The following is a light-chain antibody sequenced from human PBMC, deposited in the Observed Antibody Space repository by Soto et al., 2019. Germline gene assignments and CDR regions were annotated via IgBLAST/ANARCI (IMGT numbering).Light chain of an antibody. CDR1: QSVSSSY. CDR3: QQYGSSPIT. J-gene: IGKJ5*01. Sequence: EIVLTQSPGTLSLSPGERATLSCRASQSVSSSYLAWYQQKPGQSPRLLIYGASSRATGIPDRFTGSESGTDFTFTISRLEPEDFAVYYCQQYGSSPITFGQGTRLEIK. CDR2: GAS. V-gene: IGKV3-20*01.